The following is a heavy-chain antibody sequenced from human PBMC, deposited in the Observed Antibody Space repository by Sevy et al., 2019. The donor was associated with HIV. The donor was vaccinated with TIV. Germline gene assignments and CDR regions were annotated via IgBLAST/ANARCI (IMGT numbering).Heavy chain of an antibody. CDR2: IYYSGSP. J-gene: IGHJ6*02. CDR1: GGSISSGGYS. V-gene: IGHV4-31*03. Sequence: SETLSLTCTVSGGSISSGGYSWSWIRQHPGKGLEWIGYIYYSGSPYYNPSLKGRVTISVDTSKNQFSLKLTSVTAADTAVYYCAREMEGSGTYGMDVWGQGTTVTVSS. D-gene: IGHD3-10*01. CDR3: AREMEGSGTYGMDV.